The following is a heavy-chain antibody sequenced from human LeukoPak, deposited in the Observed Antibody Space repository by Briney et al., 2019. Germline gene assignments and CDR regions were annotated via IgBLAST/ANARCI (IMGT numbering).Heavy chain of an antibody. Sequence: GGSLRLSCVASGFTFSTYVMGWVRQAPGKGLEWVSVIGGGGGITYYADSVKGRFTISRDNSKNTLYLQMNSLRDDDTAVYYCAKKNSGNYPFDYWGQGTLVTVFS. V-gene: IGHV3-23*01. CDR1: GFTFSTYV. J-gene: IGHJ4*02. CDR2: IGGGGGIT. D-gene: IGHD5-24*01. CDR3: AKKNSGNYPFDY.